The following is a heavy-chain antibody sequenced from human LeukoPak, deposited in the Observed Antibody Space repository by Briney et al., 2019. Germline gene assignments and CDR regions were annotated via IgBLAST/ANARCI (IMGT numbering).Heavy chain of an antibody. Sequence: ASVKVSCKASGYTFTSYGISWVRQAPGQGLEWMGWISAYNGNTNYAQKLQGRVTMTTDTSTSTAYMELRSLRSDDTAVYYCARAWRGYYDSSGYYPGWYFDLWGRGTLVTVSS. CDR2: ISAYNGNT. V-gene: IGHV1-18*01. CDR3: ARAWRGYYDSSGYYPGWYFDL. D-gene: IGHD3-22*01. CDR1: GYTFTSYG. J-gene: IGHJ2*01.